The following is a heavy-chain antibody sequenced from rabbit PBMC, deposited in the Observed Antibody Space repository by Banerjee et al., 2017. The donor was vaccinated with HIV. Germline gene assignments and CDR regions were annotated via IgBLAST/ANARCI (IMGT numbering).Heavy chain of an antibody. CDR3: ARDPYNTGASAASTFNL. CDR1: GFTISSSYW. CDR2: IYAASNGNT. J-gene: IGHJ4*01. Sequence: EESGGDLVKPEGSLTLTCTASGFTISSSYWICWVRQAPGKGLEWIACIYAASNGNTYYASWAKGRFTISKTSSTTVTLQMTSLTAADTATYFCARDPYNTGASAASTFNLWGQGTLVTVS. D-gene: IGHD7-1*01. V-gene: IGHV1S45*01.